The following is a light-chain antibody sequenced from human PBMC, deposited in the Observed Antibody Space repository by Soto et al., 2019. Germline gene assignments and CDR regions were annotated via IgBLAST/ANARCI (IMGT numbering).Light chain of an antibody. Sequence: PGERATLACRASQSLSGTYLAWYQQKPGQAPRLLIYGASSRATGIPDRFSGSGSGPDFTLTIGRLEPEDFAVYYCQQYGSSLPFGQGTKVDIK. CDR3: QQYGSSLP. J-gene: IGKJ1*01. CDR1: QSLSGTY. V-gene: IGKV3-20*01. CDR2: GAS.